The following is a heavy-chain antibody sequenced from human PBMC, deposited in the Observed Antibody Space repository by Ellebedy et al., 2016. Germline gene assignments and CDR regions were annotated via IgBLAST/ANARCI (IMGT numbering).Heavy chain of an antibody. CDR2: IGTAGDT. J-gene: IGHJ6*02. CDR1: GFTFSSYD. D-gene: IGHD6-19*01. V-gene: IGHV3-13*01. Sequence: GESLKISXAASGFTFSSYDMHWVRQATGKGLEWVSAIGTAGDTYYPGSVKGRFTISRENAKNSLYLQMNSLRAGDTAVYYCARGAVADHYYYYGMDVWGQGTTVTVSS. CDR3: ARGAVADHYYYYGMDV.